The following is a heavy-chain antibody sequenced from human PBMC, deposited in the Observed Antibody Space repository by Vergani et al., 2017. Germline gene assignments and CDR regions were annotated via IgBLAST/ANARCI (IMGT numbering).Heavy chain of an antibody. J-gene: IGHJ6*02. V-gene: IGHV1-18*01. D-gene: IGHD2-15*01. CDR1: GYTFSTYG. CDR2: ISAYNGNT. Sequence: QVQLVQSGAEVKKPGASVKVSCKASGYTFSTYGISWVRQAPGQGLEWMGWISAYNGNTNYPEKFQGRLTMTTDTSTRTAYMELRSLRSDDTAMYYCARDGSGGSPFAMDVCGQGTTVTVSS. CDR3: ARDGSGGSPFAMDV.